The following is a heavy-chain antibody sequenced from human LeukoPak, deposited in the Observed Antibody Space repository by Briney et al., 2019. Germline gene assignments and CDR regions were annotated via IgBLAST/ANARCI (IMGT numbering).Heavy chain of an antibody. Sequence: GGSLRLSCAASGFTFSSYAMSWVRQAPGKGLEWVSAISGSGGSTYYADSVKGRFTISRDNSKNTLYLQMNSLRAEDTAVYYCAKSTEGGSGYSLEYFQHWGQGTLVTVSS. J-gene: IGHJ1*01. CDR3: AKSTEGGSGYSLEYFQH. D-gene: IGHD3-22*01. V-gene: IGHV3-23*01. CDR1: GFTFSSYA. CDR2: ISGSGGST.